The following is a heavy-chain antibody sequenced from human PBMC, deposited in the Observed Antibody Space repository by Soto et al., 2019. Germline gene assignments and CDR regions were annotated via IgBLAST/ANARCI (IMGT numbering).Heavy chain of an antibody. D-gene: IGHD5-12*01. V-gene: IGHV4-31*03. J-gene: IGHJ4*02. CDR2: IYYTGST. CDR1: GGSISSGGYY. CDR3: ARTERGYTGYDPYYFVC. Sequence: QVQLQESGPGLVRPSQTLSLTCTVSGGSISSGGYYWSWIRQHPRKDLEWIGYIYYTGSTYYHPSLKSRLTMSVDTAESQFSLRLSSLTAADTAVYYCARTERGYTGYDPYYFVCWGQGPLVTVSS.